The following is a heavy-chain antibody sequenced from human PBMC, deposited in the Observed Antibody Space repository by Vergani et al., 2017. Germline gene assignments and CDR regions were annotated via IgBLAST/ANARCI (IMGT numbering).Heavy chain of an antibody. J-gene: IGHJ4*02. D-gene: IGHD3-10*01. CDR3: ASRRPRLMLGSKSSAGTFDS. CDR1: GGSLSGYF. Sequence: QVHLQQRGAGVLKPSETLSLTCGVIGGSLSGYFWSWIRQSPGRGLEWIGEITAIGSAKYSPSATSRVTISVDTSRGEFTLTVTSVTAADTGLYFCASRRPRLMLGSKSSAGTFDSWGQVTLITVSS. CDR2: ITAIGSA. V-gene: IGHV4-34*02.